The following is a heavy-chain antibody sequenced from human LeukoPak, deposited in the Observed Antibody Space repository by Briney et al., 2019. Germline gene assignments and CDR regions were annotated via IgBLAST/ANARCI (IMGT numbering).Heavy chain of an antibody. V-gene: IGHV3-23*01. CDR2: ISGSGGST. D-gene: IGHD3-10*01. CDR3: ARRTYYYGSGSYYIFPDY. Sequence: PGVSLRLSCAASGFTFSSYGMSWVRQAPGKGLEWVSAISGSGGSTYYADSVKGRFTISRDNSKNTLYLQMNSLRAEDTAVYYCARRTYYYGSGSYYIFPDYWGQGTLVTVSS. CDR1: GFTFSSYG. J-gene: IGHJ4*02.